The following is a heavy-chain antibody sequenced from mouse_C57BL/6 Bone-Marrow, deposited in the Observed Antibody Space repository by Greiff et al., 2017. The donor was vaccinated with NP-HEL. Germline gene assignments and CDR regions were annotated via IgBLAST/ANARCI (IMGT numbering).Heavy chain of an antibody. Sequence: QVQLQQPGAELVRPGSSVKLSCKASGYTFTSYWMHWVKQRPIQGLEWIGNIDPSDSETHYNQKFKDKATLTVDKSSSTAYMQLSSLTSEDSAVYYGAREIASAMDYWGQGTAVTVSS. J-gene: IGHJ4*01. CDR1: GYTFTSYW. D-gene: IGHD1-1*01. V-gene: IGHV1-52*01. CDR3: AREIASAMDY. CDR2: IDPSDSET.